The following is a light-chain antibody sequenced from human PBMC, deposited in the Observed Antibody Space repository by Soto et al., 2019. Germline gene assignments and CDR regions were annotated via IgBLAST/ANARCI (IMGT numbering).Light chain of an antibody. CDR1: TSNIESHP. CDR3: ATWDDSRNGV. J-gene: IGLJ1*01. V-gene: IGLV1-44*01. Sequence: QSVLAQAPSASGAPGQRITISCSGDTSNIESHPVNWFQQVPGAAPKLLIKTNNQRPSGVPDRFSGSKSGASASLAIRGLQSEDEGTYYCATWDDSRNGVFGSGTKVTVL. CDR2: TNN.